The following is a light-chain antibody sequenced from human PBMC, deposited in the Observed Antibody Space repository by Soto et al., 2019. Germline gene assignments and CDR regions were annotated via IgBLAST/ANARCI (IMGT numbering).Light chain of an antibody. J-gene: IGKJ1*01. CDR2: WGS. CDR1: QSVLYSSNNKNY. V-gene: IGKV4-1*01. CDR3: QQYYSTPWT. Sequence: DIVMTQSPDSLAVSLGERATINCKSSQSVLYSSNNKNYLAWYQQKPGQPPKLLIYWGSTRESGVPDRFSGSGAGTDFTLAISSLQAEAVAVYYCQQYYSTPWTFGQGTKVEIQ.